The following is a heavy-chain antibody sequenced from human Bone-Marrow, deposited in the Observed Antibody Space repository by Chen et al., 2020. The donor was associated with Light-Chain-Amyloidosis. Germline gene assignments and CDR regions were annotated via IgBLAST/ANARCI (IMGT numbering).Heavy chain of an antibody. CDR2: VSGSTVST. CDR1: GFNFSSFG. J-gene: IGHJ4*02. D-gene: IGHD3-10*01. V-gene: IGHV3-23*04. CDR3: TGKGGYFDF. Sequence: EVQLVESGGGLVQPGGSLRLSCATSGFNFSSFGMSWVRQAPGKGLEWVSTVSGSTVSTYYAGAVKGRFIISIDNSKSTLYLQMNSLRAGDTAVYFCTGKGGYFDFWGQGSLVTVSS.